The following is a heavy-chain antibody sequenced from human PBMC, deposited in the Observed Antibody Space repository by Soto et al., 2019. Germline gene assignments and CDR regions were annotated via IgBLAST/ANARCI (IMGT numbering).Heavy chain of an antibody. CDR2: MNPNTDNS. CDR3: ASNPRGITIYDY. Sequence: QVQLVQSGAEGKKPGASVRVSCKTSGYTFASYDINWVRQATGQGLEWMGWMNPNTDNSGYAQKFQGRVTMTSDTSISTAYLDLSSLRSEDTAIYYCASNPRGITIYDYWGQGTLVTVSS. J-gene: IGHJ4*02. CDR1: GYTFASYD. D-gene: IGHD3-3*01. V-gene: IGHV1-8*01.